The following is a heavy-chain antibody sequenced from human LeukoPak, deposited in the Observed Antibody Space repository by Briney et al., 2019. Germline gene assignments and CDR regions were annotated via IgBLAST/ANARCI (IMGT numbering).Heavy chain of an antibody. D-gene: IGHD1-26*01. CDR2: IKQDGSEK. J-gene: IGHJ4*02. CDR3: ARDYASGSYLHFDY. Sequence: PGGSLRLSCAASGFTFSSYWMSWVRQAPGKGLEWVANIKQDGSEKYYVDSVKGRFTISRDNAKNSLYLQMNSLRAEDTAVYYCARDYASGSYLHFDYWGREPWSPSPQ. CDR1: GFTFSSYW. V-gene: IGHV3-7*01.